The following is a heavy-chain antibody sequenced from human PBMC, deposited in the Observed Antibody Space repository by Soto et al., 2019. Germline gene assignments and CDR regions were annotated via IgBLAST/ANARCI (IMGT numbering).Heavy chain of an antibody. CDR2: IYYNEVT. V-gene: IGHV4-30-4*01. Sequence: QVQLQESGAGLLKPSQTLSLTCNVSGDSINNGEYYWSWFRQPPGKGLEWIGYIYYNEVTYYNPSLKRRPTISLETSKNQFSLQLTSVTAADTAVYYCARDHTVTTGAFDIWGPGTMVTVSS. CDR1: GDSINNGEYY. J-gene: IGHJ3*02. D-gene: IGHD4-17*01. CDR3: ARDHTVTTGAFDI.